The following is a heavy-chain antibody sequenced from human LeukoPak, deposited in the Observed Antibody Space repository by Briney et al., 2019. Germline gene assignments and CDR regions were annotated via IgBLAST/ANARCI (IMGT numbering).Heavy chain of an antibody. CDR3: ARDEPYSSGWYYFDY. CDR2: ISGYNGNS. Sequence: ASVTVSCKSSAYTFTDYGISWVRQAPGQGLEWMGSISGYNGNSKYAHKVQGRVTMTTDTSTSTTYMELRSLRSDDTAVYYCARDEPYSSGWYYFDYWGQGTLVTASS. V-gene: IGHV1-18*01. J-gene: IGHJ4*02. D-gene: IGHD6-19*01. CDR1: AYTFTDYG.